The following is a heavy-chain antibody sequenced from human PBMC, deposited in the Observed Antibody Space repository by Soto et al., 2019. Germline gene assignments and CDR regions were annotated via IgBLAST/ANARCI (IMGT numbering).Heavy chain of an antibody. CDR2: SSYSGNT. CDR1: GGSISSGGHY. V-gene: IGHV4-31*03. D-gene: IGHD1-7*01. CDR3: ASYRTSTGTAFDY. Sequence: SETLSLTCSVSGGSISSGGHYWSWIRQHPGKGLEWIGYSSYSGNTYYNPSLKSRITISVDTSKNQFSLKVTSVTAADTAVYYCASYRTSTGTAFDYWGQGSLVTAPQ. J-gene: IGHJ4*02.